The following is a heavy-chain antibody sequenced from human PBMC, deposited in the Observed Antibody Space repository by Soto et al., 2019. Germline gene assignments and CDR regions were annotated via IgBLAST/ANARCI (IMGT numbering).Heavy chain of an antibody. Sequence: RGESLKISCKGSGYSFTSYWIGWVRQMPGKGLVWMGIIYPGDSDTRYSPSFQGQVTISADKSISTAYLQWSSLKASDTAMYYCARRIEMATISAFDIWGQGTMVTVSS. D-gene: IGHD5-12*01. CDR3: ARRIEMATISAFDI. CDR2: IYPGDSDT. J-gene: IGHJ3*02. V-gene: IGHV5-51*01. CDR1: GYSFTSYW.